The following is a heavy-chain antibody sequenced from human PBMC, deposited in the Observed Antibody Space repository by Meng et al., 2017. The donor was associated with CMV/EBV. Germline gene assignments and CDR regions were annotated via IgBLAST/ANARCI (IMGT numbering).Heavy chain of an antibody. V-gene: IGHV3-20*04. CDR3: AREAQTDYDYVWGSYHWDY. CDR2: INWNGGST. J-gene: IGHJ4*02. CDR1: GFTFSSYS. Sequence: GESLKISCAASGFTFSSYSMNWVHQAPGKGLEWVSGINWNGGSTGYADSVKGRFTISRDNAKNSLYLQMNSLRAEDTALYYCAREAQTDYDYVWGSYHWDYWGQGTLVTVSS. D-gene: IGHD3-16*02.